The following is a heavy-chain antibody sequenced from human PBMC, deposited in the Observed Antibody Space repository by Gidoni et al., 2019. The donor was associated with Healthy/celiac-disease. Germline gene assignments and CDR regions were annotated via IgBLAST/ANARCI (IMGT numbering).Heavy chain of an antibody. CDR3: AKGVDSTLEENWFDP. V-gene: IGHV3-9*01. D-gene: IGHD3-22*01. CDR2: ISWNSGSI. Sequence: EVQLVESVGGLVQPGRSLRLSCAASGFTFDDYAMHWVRKAPGKGLEWFSGISWNSGSIGYADSVKGRFTISRDNAKNSLYLQMNSLRAEDTALYYCAKGVDSTLEENWFDPWGQGTLVTVSS. J-gene: IGHJ5*02. CDR1: GFTFDDYA.